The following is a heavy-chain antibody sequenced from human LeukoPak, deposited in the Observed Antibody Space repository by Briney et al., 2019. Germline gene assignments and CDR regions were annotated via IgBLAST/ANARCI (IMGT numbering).Heavy chain of an antibody. CDR1: GGSFSGYY. CDR2: INHSGST. Sequence: PSETLSLTCAVYGGSFSGYYWSWIRQPPGKGLEWIGEINHSGSTNYNPSLKSRVTISVDTSKNQFSLKLSSVTAADTAVYYCARGPHYYYYMDVWGKGTTVTISS. J-gene: IGHJ6*03. V-gene: IGHV4-34*01. CDR3: ARGPHYYYYMDV.